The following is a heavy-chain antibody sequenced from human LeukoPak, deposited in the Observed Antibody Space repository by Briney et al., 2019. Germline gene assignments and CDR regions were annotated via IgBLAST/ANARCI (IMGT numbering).Heavy chain of an antibody. V-gene: IGHV1-2*06. D-gene: IGHD6-13*01. CDR3: ARDFASSWPFDY. J-gene: IGHJ4*02. Sequence: ASVKVSCKASGYTFTGYYMHWVRQAPGQGLEWMGRINPNSGDTNHAQKFQGRVTMTRDTSITTAYMELNRLRSDDTAVYYCARDFASSWPFDYWGQGTLVTVSS. CDR1: GYTFTGYY. CDR2: INPNSGDT.